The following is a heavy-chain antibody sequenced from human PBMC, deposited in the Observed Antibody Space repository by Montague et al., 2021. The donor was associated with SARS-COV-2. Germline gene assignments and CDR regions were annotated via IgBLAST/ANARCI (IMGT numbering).Heavy chain of an antibody. D-gene: IGHD2-8*01. Sequence: SETLSLTCAVYGGSFSGYSWNWIRQPPGKGLEWIGEINHSGSTNYNPSLKSRVTMSVDTSKNQFSLKLSSVTAADTAVYYCARGARQGYGVRLGSFDSWGQGTQVAVSS. CDR2: INHSGST. CDR1: GGSFSGYS. J-gene: IGHJ4*02. CDR3: ARGARQGYGVRLGSFDS. V-gene: IGHV4-34*01.